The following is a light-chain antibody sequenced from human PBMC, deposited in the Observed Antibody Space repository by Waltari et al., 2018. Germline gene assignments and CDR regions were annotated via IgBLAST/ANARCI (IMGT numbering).Light chain of an antibody. CDR2: DGR. CDR1: NIGGKS. Sequence: SYVLTQPPSVSVAPGQTARITCGGKNIGGKSVHWYQQMPGQTPILDTSDGRDRPSGIPERFSGSKSGNTATLPISRVEAGDEADYDCQVWDGKSDHAVFGGGNQLTVL. J-gene: IGLJ7*01. CDR3: QVWDGKSDHAV. V-gene: IGLV3-21*02.